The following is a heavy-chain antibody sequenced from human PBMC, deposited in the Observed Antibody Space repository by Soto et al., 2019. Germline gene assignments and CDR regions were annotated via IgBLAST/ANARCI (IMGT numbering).Heavy chain of an antibody. CDR1: GFTFSTYA. D-gene: IGHD5-18*01. CDR3: AKDGGGYNYGYVMLDQYYSGMDV. J-gene: IGHJ6*02. V-gene: IGHV3-30-3*01. CDR2: ISYDGTNK. Sequence: QVQLVESGGGVVQPGRSLRLSCAASGFTFSTYAMHWVRQAPGKGLEWVAVISYDGTNKYYADSVRGRFTISRDNSKNTLFLQMHSLRAEDTAVYYCAKDGGGYNYGYVMLDQYYSGMDVWGQGTTVTVSS.